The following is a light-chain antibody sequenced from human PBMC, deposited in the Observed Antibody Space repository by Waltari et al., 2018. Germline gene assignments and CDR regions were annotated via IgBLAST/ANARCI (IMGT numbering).Light chain of an antibody. CDR3: QQYNNWPPWT. CDR2: GAS. J-gene: IGKJ1*01. CDR1: QSVSSN. Sequence: LLITQSPATPSVSSGQRATLSCRASQSVSSNLAWYQQKPGQAPRLLIYGASTRATGIPARFSGSGSGTEFTLTISSLQSEDFAVYYCQQYNNWPPWTFGQGTMVEIK. V-gene: IGKV3-15*01.